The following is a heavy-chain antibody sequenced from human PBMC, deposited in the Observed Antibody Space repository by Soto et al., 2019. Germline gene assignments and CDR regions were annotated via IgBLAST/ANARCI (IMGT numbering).Heavy chain of an antibody. J-gene: IGHJ4*02. D-gene: IGHD6-19*01. CDR2: INPNSGGT. Sequence: ASVKVSCKASGYTFTGYYMHWVRQAPGQGLEWMGWINPNSGGTNYAQKFQGRVTMTRDTSISTAYMELSRLRSDDTAVYYCARSPRGYSSGWYVHFDYWGQRTLVTVSS. CDR1: GYTFTGYY. CDR3: ARSPRGYSSGWYVHFDY. V-gene: IGHV1-2*02.